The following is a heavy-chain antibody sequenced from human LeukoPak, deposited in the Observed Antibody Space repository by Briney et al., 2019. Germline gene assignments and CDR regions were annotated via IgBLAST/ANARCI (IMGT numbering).Heavy chain of an antibody. CDR1: GFTFSSYA. CDR3: LARNLAAVTENYYMDV. J-gene: IGHJ6*03. CDR2: ISGSGGST. V-gene: IGHV3-23*01. Sequence: GGSLRLSCAASGFTFSSYAMSWVRQAPGKGLEWVSAISGSGGSTYYADSVKGRFTISRDSAKNTLYLQMNSLRADDTALYYCLARNLAAVTENYYMDVWGKGTTVTVSS. D-gene: IGHD6-13*01.